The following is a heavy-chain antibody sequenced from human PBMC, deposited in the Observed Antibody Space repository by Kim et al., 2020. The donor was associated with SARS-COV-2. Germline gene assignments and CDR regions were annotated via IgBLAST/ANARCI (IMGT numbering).Heavy chain of an antibody. Sequence: DSVKGRFPISRDSSKNTLYLQMVSLRVDDTALYYCARTRSCSSTSCYVDYWGQGTLVTVSS. V-gene: IGHV3-23*01. J-gene: IGHJ4*02. CDR3: ARTRSCSSTSCYVDY. D-gene: IGHD2-2*01.